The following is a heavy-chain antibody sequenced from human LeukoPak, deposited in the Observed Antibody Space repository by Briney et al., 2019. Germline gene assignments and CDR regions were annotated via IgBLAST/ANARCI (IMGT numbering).Heavy chain of an antibody. CDR1: GFTFNSYA. CDR3: ARHRSSWLIDY. J-gene: IGHJ4*02. D-gene: IGHD6-6*01. V-gene: IGHV3-23*01. Sequence: HPGGSLRLSCAASGFTFNSYAMSWVRQAPWERLQWVSGISDSGGNTYYADSVRGRFTISRDNSKNTLYLQMNSPRAEDTAVYYCARHRSSWLIDYWGQGTLVTVSS. CDR2: ISDSGGNT.